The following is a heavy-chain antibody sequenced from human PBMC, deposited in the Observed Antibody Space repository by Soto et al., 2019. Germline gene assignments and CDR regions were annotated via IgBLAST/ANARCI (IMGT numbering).Heavy chain of an antibody. D-gene: IGHD3-10*01. V-gene: IGHV3-48*01. J-gene: IGHJ6*03. CDR2: ISSGRTSI. Sequence: HLVESGGGLAQPGGSLRLSCAASGFTFSSYSMNWVRQAPGKGLEWVSFISSGRTSIYYADSVKGRFTISRDNAKNSLYLQINNLRAEDTAVYSCARGSITAVRGYFYYMDVWGKGTMVTVSS. CDR1: GFTFSSYS. CDR3: ARGSITAVRGYFYYMDV.